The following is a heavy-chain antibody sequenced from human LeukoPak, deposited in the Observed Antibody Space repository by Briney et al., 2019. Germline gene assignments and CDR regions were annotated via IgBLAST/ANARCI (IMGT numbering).Heavy chain of an antibody. CDR3: ARGIAAPSKYYFDY. CDR1: GGSISSGSYY. Sequence: SETLSLTCTVSGGSISSGSYYWSWIRQPAGKGLEWIGRIYTSGSTNYNPSLKSRVTISVDTSKNQFSLKLSSVTAADTAVYYCARGIAAPSKYYFDYWGQGTLVTVSS. J-gene: IGHJ4*02. D-gene: IGHD6-13*01. CDR2: IYTSGST. V-gene: IGHV4-61*02.